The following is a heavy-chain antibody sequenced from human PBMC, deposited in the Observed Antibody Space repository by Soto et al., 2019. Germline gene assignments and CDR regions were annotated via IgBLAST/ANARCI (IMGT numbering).Heavy chain of an antibody. CDR2: IYYSGST. J-gene: IGHJ3*02. CDR1: GGSVSSGSYY. D-gene: IGHD3-22*01. V-gene: IGHV4-61*01. Sequence: PSETLSLTCTVSGGSVSSGSYYWSWIRQPPGKGLEWIGYIYYSGSTNYNPSLKSRVTISVDTSKNQFSLKLSSLTAADTAVYYCAREVDTDDAFAIWGQGTMVT. CDR3: AREVDTDDAFAI.